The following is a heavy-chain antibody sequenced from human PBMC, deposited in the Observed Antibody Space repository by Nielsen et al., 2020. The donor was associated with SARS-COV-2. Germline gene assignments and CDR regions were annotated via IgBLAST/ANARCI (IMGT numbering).Heavy chain of an antibody. V-gene: IGHV3-53*01. J-gene: IGHJ4*02. Sequence: GESLKISCAASGFTVSSNYMSWVRQAPGKGLEWVSVIYSGGSTYYADSVKGRFTISRDNSKNTLYLQMNSLRAEDTAVYFCAKLTGTTPFWWGQGTLVTVSS. D-gene: IGHD1-7*01. CDR2: IYSGGST. CDR3: AKLTGTTPFW. CDR1: GFTVSSNY.